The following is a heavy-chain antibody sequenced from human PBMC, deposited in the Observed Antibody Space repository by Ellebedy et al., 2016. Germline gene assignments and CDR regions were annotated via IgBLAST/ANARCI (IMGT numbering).Heavy chain of an antibody. CDR1: GDSISSYY. J-gene: IGHJ6*02. CDR3: ARNSGYYYDSSGYMEGMDV. CDR2: IYYSGST. V-gene: IGHV4-59*01. D-gene: IGHD3-22*01. Sequence: SETLSLXCTVSGDSISSYYWSWIRQPPGKGLEWIGYIYYSGSTNYNPSLKSRVTISVDTSKNQFSLKLSSVTAADTAVYYCARNSGYYYDSSGYMEGMDVWGQGTTVTVSS.